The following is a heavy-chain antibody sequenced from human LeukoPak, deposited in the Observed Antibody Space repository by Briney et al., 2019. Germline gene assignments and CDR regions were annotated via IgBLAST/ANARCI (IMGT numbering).Heavy chain of an antibody. J-gene: IGHJ4*02. D-gene: IGHD3-10*01. V-gene: IGHV3-30*18. CDR3: AKDGSGSV. CDR2: ISYDGSNK. CDR1: GFTFSSYG. Sequence: GRSLRLSWAASGFTFSSYGMHWVRQAPGKGLEWVAVISYDGSNKYYADSVKGRFTISRDNSKNTLCLQMNSLRAEDTAVDYCAKDGSGSVWGQGTLVTVSS.